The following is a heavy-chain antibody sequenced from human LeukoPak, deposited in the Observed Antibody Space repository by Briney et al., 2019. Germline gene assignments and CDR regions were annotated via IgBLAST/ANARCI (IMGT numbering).Heavy chain of an antibody. CDR3: ARHREVTHYGGNSVSWFDP. CDR2: IYPGDSDT. J-gene: IGHJ5*02. V-gene: IGHV5-51*01. D-gene: IGHD4-23*01. Sequence: GESLKISCKGSGYSFTSYWIGWVRQMPGKGLEWMGIIYPGDSDTRYSPSFQGQVTISADKSISTAYLQWSSLKASDTAMYYCARHREVTHYGGNSVSWFDPWGQGTLVTVSS. CDR1: GYSFTSYW.